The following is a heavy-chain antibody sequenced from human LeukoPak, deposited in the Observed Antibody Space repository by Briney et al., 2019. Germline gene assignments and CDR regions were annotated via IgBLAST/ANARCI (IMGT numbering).Heavy chain of an antibody. CDR1: GYSFTSYW. J-gene: IGHJ5*02. CDR3: ARQSDVDTAMVSENWFDP. Sequence: GESLQISCKGSGYSFTSYWIGWVRQLPGKGLEWMGIIYPGDSDTRYSPSFQGQVTISADKSISTAYLQWSSLKASDTAMYYCARQSDVDTAMVSENWFDPWGQGTLVTVSS. D-gene: IGHD5-18*01. CDR2: IYPGDSDT. V-gene: IGHV5-51*01.